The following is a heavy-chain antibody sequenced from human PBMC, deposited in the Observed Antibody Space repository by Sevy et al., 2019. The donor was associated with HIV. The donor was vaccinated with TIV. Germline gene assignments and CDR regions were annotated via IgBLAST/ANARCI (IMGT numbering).Heavy chain of an antibody. D-gene: IGHD3-10*01. V-gene: IGHV3-9*01. CDR2: ISWDSNRI. CDR1: GFIFDDYA. J-gene: IGHJ5*02. Sequence: GGSLRLSCAASGFIFDDYAIHWVRQAPGKGLEWVSGISWDSNRISYADSVKGRFTISRDNSKNSLYLQMNSLRPEDTAYYYCVKDKAQGFTLFGFDLWGQGTLVTVSS. CDR3: VKDKAQGFTLFGFDL.